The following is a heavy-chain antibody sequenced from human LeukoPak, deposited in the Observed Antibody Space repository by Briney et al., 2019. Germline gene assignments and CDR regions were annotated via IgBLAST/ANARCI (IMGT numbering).Heavy chain of an antibody. CDR1: RFTFRRYA. Sequence: GGSLRLSCAASRFTFRRYAMSWVRQAPGKGLESVSVIYSGGSTYYADSVRGRFTISRDNSKNTLYLQMNSLRVEDTAVYYCARVGGHWGQGTLVTVSS. CDR2: IYSGGST. D-gene: IGHD3-10*01. CDR3: ARVGGH. J-gene: IGHJ4*02. V-gene: IGHV3-53*01.